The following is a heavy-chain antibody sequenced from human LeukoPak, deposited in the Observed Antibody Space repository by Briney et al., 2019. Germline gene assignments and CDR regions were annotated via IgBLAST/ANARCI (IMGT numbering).Heavy chain of an antibody. CDR2: IYSGGGT. CDR1: RITVSTNY. J-gene: IGHJ4*02. D-gene: IGHD3-9*01. Sequence: GGSLRLSCAASRITVSTNYTSWVRQAPGKGLEWVSIIYSGGGTYYADSVKGRFTISRENSKNTLWLQMNSLRAEDTAVYYCARLHYDVLTGPFDYWGQGTLVTVSS. V-gene: IGHV3-66*04. CDR3: ARLHYDVLTGPFDY.